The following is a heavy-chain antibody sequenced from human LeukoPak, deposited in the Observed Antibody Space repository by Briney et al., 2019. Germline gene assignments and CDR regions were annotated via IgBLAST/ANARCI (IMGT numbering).Heavy chain of an antibody. CDR1: GYTFTSYG. J-gene: IGHJ4*02. Sequence: GASVKVSCKASGYTFTSYGISWVRQAPGQGLEWMGWISAYNGNTNYAQKLQGRVTMTTDTSTSTAYMELRSLRSDDTAVYYCARIRSRRGRLLCTLDYWGQGTLVTVSS. CDR2: ISAYNGNT. CDR3: ARIRSRRGRLLCTLDY. D-gene: IGHD5-12*01. V-gene: IGHV1-18*01.